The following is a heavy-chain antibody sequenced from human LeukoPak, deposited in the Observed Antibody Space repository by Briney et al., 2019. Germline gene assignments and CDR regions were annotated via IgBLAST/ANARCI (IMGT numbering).Heavy chain of an antibody. CDR2: IYYSGST. Sequence: SETLSLTCTVSGGSISSYYWSWIRQPPGKGLEWIGYIYYSGSTNYNPSLKSRVTISVDTSKNQFSLKLSSVTAADTAVYYCARERGLPPQNNWFDPWGQGTLVTVSS. CDR1: GGSISSYY. CDR3: ARERGLPPQNNWFDP. J-gene: IGHJ5*02. V-gene: IGHV4-59*12.